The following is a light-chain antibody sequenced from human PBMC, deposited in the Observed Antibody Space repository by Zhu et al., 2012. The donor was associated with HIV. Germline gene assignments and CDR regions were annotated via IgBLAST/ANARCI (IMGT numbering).Light chain of an antibody. J-gene: IGKJ1*01. Sequence: DIQMTQSPSTLSASVGDRVTITCRASQGISPWLAWYQQKPGKVPKLLIYKTSSLESGVPSRFSGTGSGTEFTLTISSLQPDDSATYYCQQYIMYWTFGQGTKVEIK. CDR3: QQYIMYWT. V-gene: IGKV1-5*03. CDR2: KTS. CDR1: QGISPW.